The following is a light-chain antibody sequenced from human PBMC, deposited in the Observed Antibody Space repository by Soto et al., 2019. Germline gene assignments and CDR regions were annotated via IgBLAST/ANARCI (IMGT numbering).Light chain of an antibody. CDR1: QGVTPAY. V-gene: IGKV3-20*01. CDR2: GAS. J-gene: IGKJ3*01. CDR3: QQYGGSPLFA. Sequence: EIVLTQSPGTLSLSPEERATLSCRASQGVTPAYLAWYQHKPGQAPRLLIYGASNRATGIPDRFSGRGSGTDFTLTISRLEPEDFAVYSCQQYGGSPLFAFGPGTRVDFK.